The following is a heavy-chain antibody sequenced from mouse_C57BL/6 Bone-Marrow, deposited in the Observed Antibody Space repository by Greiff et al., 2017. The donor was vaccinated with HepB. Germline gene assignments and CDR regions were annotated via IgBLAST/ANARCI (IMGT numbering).Heavy chain of an antibody. D-gene: IGHD1-1*01. CDR1: GFTFSNYW. J-gene: IGHJ4*01. V-gene: IGHV6-3*01. CDR3: TITTVVATGDYAMDY. CDR2: IRLKSDNYAT. Sequence: EVKLQESGGGLVQPGGSMKLSCVASGFTFSNYWMNWVRQSPEKGLEWVAQIRLKSDNYATHYAESVKGRFTISRDDSKSSVYLQMNNLRAEDTGIYYCTITTVVATGDYAMDYWGQGTSVTVSS.